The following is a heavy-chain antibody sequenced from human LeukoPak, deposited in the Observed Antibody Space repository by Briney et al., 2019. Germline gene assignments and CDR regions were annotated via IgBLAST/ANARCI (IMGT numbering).Heavy chain of an antibody. CDR2: IKQDGSEK. J-gene: IGHJ6*03. Sequence: GGSLRLSCAASGFTFSSYWMSWVRQAPGKGLEWVANIKQDGSEKYYVDSVKGRFTISRDNAKNSLYLQMNSLRAEDTAVYYCARGDYDFWSGYGYYMDVWGKGTTVTVSS. D-gene: IGHD3-3*01. CDR1: GFTFSSYW. V-gene: IGHV3-7*01. CDR3: ARGDYDFWSGYGYYMDV.